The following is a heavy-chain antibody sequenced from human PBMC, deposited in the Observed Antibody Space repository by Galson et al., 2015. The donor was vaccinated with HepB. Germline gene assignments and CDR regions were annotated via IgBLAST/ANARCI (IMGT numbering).Heavy chain of an antibody. V-gene: IGHV2-26*01. CDR1: GFSLSNARMG. Sequence: PALVKPTQTLTLTCTVFGFSLSNARMGVSWIRQPPGKALEWLAHIFSNDEKSYSTSLKSRLTISKDTSKSQVVLTMTNMDPVDTATYYCARIRAGLLWFGSKDCYGMDVWGQGTTVTVSS. CDR3: ARIRAGLLWFGSKDCYGMDV. D-gene: IGHD3-10*01. CDR2: IFSNDEK. J-gene: IGHJ6*02.